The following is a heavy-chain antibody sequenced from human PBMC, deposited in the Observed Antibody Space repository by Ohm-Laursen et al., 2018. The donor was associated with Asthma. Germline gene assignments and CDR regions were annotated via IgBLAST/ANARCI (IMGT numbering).Heavy chain of an antibody. D-gene: IGHD3-3*01. Sequence: SLRLSCSATGFTFSSYAMHWVRQAPGKGLEWVAVISYDGSNKYYADSVKGRFTISRDNSKNTLYLQMNSLRPDDTAVYYCARDVMEWYLPAFDFWGQGTLVTVSS. V-gene: IGHV3-30-3*01. CDR1: GFTFSSYA. CDR2: ISYDGSNK. CDR3: ARDVMEWYLPAFDF. J-gene: IGHJ4*02.